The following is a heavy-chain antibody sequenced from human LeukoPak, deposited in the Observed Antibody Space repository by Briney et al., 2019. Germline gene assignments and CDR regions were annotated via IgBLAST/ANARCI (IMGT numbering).Heavy chain of an antibody. Sequence: PGGSLRLSCAASGFTFSSYAMSWVRQAPGKGLEWVSAISGSGGSTYYADSVKGRFTISRDNSKSTLYLQMNGLTAEDTAVYYCARSPPSCRGNCYSTFDYWGQGTLVSVSS. CDR1: GFTFSSYA. V-gene: IGHV3-23*01. CDR2: ISGSGGST. J-gene: IGHJ4*02. CDR3: ARSPPSCRGNCYSTFDY. D-gene: IGHD2-21*01.